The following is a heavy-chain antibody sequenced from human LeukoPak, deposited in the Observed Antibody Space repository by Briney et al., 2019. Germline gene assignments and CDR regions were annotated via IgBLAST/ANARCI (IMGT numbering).Heavy chain of an antibody. D-gene: IGHD6-19*01. Sequence: ASVKVSCKASGYTFTSYDMNWVRQATGQGLEWMGWMNPDSGNTDYAQKFQGRVTMTRNTSISTAYMELSGLRSEDTAVYYCSLTVAESSVDYWGQGTLVTVSS. CDR3: SLTVAESSVDY. J-gene: IGHJ4*02. CDR1: GYTFTSYD. CDR2: MNPDSGNT. V-gene: IGHV1-8*01.